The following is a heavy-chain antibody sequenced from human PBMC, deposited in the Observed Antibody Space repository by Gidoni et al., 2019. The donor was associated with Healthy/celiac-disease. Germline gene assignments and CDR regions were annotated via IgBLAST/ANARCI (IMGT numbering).Heavy chain of an antibody. CDR2: ISGSGGST. CDR1: GFTFSRYA. D-gene: IGHD5-18*01. V-gene: IGHV3-23*01. J-gene: IGHJ6*02. CDR3: AKDRDRGYSYGYGMDV. Sequence: EVQLLESGGGLVQPGGSLRLSLPASGFTFSRYAMTWVRQAPGKGLEWVSAISGSGGSTYYADSVKGRFTISRDNSKNTLYLQMNSLRAEDTAVYYCAKDRDRGYSYGYGMDVWGQGTTVTVSS.